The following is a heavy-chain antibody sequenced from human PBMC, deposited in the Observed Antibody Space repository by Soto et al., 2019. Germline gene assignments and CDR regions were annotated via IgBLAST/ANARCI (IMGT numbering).Heavy chain of an antibody. CDR2: IYYSGST. Sequence: SETLSLTCTVSGGSVSSYYWSWIRQPPGKGLGWIGYIYYSGSTNYNPSLKSRVTISVDTSKNQFSLKLSSVTAADTAVYYCARSRAGVTFDYRGQGTLVTVSS. J-gene: IGHJ4*02. V-gene: IGHV4-59*08. CDR3: ARSRAGVTFDY. CDR1: GGSVSSYY. D-gene: IGHD3-10*01.